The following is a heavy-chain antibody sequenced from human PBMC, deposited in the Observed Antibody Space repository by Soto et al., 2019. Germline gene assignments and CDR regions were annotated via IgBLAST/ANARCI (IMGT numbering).Heavy chain of an antibody. J-gene: IGHJ4*01. CDR3: AKDRRITMVRGVLRAFDS. V-gene: IGHV3-23*01. CDR1: GFTFSSYA. D-gene: IGHD3-10*01. Sequence: AWGSLRLSCAASGFTFSSYAMSWVRQAPGQGLEWVSAISGSGGSTYYADSVKGRFTISRDNSKNTLYLQMNSLRAEDTAVYYCAKDRRITMVRGVLRAFDSWGQGNLVTVSS. CDR2: ISGSGGST.